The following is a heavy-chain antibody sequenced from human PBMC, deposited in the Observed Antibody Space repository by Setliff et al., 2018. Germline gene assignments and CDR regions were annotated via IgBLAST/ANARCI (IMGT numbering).Heavy chain of an antibody. D-gene: IGHD3-16*01. CDR3: ARGLVDERTAYPYAEYFQY. CDR2: IYYSGNSNYDT. CDR1: GGSINSYY. V-gene: IGHV4-59*01. J-gene: IGHJ4*01. Sequence: SETLSLTCIVSGGSINSYYWNWIRQPPGKGLEWIGYIYYSGNSNYDTNYNPSLKSRVTILSDTSKNQFSLILSSVTAADTAVYYCARGLVDERTAYPYAEYFQYWGDGTLVTVSS.